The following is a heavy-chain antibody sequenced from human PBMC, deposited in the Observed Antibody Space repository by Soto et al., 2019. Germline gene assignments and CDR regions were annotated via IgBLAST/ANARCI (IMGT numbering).Heavy chain of an antibody. Sequence: TSETLSLTCTVSGGSISSAGYYWSWIRQHPGKGLEWIGYIYYSGSTYYNPSLKSRVTISVDTSKNQFSLKLSSVTAADTAVYYCARADMVVTASRYNWFDPWGQGALVTSPQ. J-gene: IGHJ5*02. CDR3: ARADMVVTASRYNWFDP. D-gene: IGHD2-21*02. CDR1: GGSISSAGYY. V-gene: IGHV4-31*03. CDR2: IYYSGST.